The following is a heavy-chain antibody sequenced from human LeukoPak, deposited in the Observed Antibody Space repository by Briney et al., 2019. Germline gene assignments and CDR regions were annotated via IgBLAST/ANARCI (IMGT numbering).Heavy chain of an antibody. CDR2: INTNTGNP. Sequence: AASVKVSCKASGYTFTSYAMNWVRQAPGQGLEWKGWINTNTGNPTYAQGFTGRFVFSLDTSVSTAYLQISSLKAEDTAVYYCARDQARVRGWYPLYYYGMDVWGQGTTVTVSS. D-gene: IGHD6-19*01. V-gene: IGHV7-4-1*02. CDR3: ARDQARVRGWYPLYYYGMDV. J-gene: IGHJ6*02. CDR1: GYTFTSYA.